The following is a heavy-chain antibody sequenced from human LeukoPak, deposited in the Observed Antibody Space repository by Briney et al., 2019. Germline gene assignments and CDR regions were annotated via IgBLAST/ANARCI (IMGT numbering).Heavy chain of an antibody. CDR2: ISSSSSNK. CDR3: ARDPPSRGTRYFDY. V-gene: IGHV3-21*01. D-gene: IGHD3-16*01. J-gene: IGHJ4*02. Sequence: GGSLRLSCAASGFTFSRYWMSWVRQAPGEGPEWVSSISSSSSNKDYVDSVKGRFTVSRDNAKNSLYLQMDSLRVEDTAVYYCARDPPSRGTRYFDYWGQGILVTVSS. CDR1: GFTFSRYW.